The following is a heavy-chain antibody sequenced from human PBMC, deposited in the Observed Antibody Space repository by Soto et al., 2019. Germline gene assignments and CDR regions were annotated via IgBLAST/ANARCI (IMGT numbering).Heavy chain of an antibody. D-gene: IGHD6-13*01. CDR2: ISASGKST. J-gene: IGHJ4*02. CDR1: GFTFSDDG. V-gene: IGHV3-23*01. CDR3: AKDVAATL. Sequence: GGSLRLSCLASGFTFSDDGFHWVRQAPGKGLEWVSTISASGKSTYYADSVRGRFTISRDNSGNMLFLQMNGLGADDAAVYYCAKDVAATLWGQGALVTVSS.